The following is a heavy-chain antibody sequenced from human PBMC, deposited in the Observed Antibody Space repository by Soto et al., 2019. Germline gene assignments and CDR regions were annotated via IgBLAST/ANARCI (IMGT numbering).Heavy chain of an antibody. CDR1: GYSFTSYW. CDR3: ASSGGAAAGTVSYAYYYYGMDV. J-gene: IGHJ6*02. D-gene: IGHD6-13*01. V-gene: IGHV5-51*01. Sequence: PGESLKISCKGSGYSFTSYWIGWVRQMPGKGLEWMGIIYPGDSDTRYSPSFQGQVTISADKSISTAYLQWSSLKASDTAMYYCASSGGAAAGTVSYAYYYYGMDVWGQGTTVTVSS. CDR2: IYPGDSDT.